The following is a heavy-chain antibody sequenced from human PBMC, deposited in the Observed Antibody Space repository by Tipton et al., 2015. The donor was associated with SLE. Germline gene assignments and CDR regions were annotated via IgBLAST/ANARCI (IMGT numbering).Heavy chain of an antibody. CDR3: ARDLGYFDL. V-gene: IGHV4-59*01. CDR2: IYYSGST. Sequence: TLSLTCTVSGGSISSYYWSWIRQPPGKGLEWIGYIYYSGSTNYNPSLKSRVTISVDTSKNQFSLKLSSVTAADTAVYYCARDLGYFDLWGRGTLVTVSS. CDR1: GGSISSYY. J-gene: IGHJ2*01.